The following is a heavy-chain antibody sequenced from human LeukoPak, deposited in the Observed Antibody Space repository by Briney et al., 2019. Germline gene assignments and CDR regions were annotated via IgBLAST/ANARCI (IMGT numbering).Heavy chain of an antibody. Sequence: GASVNVSCKASGYTFSTYGITWVRQAPGQGLEWMGWISSYNGDTSYPQKLQGRVTMTTDTSTSTAYMELRSLRSDDTAVYYCARVASSGNFCDYWGQGTLVTVSS. CDR1: GYTFSTYG. CDR3: ARVASSGNFCDY. V-gene: IGHV1-18*01. CDR2: ISSYNGDT. J-gene: IGHJ4*02.